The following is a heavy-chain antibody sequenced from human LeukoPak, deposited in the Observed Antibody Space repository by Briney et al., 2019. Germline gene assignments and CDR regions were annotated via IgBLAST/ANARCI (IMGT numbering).Heavy chain of an antibody. Sequence: GGSLRLSCAASGFTFINAWMAWVRQAPGKGLEWVGRIRATPHGGTTDYAAPVKGRFTISRDNSKNMLYLQMNSLKTEDTAVYYCTTDGVGIEGATYDYWGQGTLVTVSS. D-gene: IGHD1-26*01. CDR1: GFTFINAW. CDR2: IRATPHGGTT. V-gene: IGHV3-15*01. CDR3: TTDGVGIEGATYDY. J-gene: IGHJ4*02.